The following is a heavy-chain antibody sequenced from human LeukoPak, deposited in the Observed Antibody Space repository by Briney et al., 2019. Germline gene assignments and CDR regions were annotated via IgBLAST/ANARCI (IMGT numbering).Heavy chain of an antibody. CDR1: GGSISSSNW. CDR2: IYHSAST. Sequence: KPSETLSLTCAVSGGSISSSNWWRWVSQRPGKGLEWSGEIYHSASTNYNPTLNSRVTTSVDKSKTQFSLNLSSVTAADTAVYYCARVSLIVVVPAAMSYYYGMDVWGQGTTVTVS. CDR3: ARVSLIVVVPAAMSYYYGMDV. V-gene: IGHV4-4*02. J-gene: IGHJ6*02. D-gene: IGHD2-2*01.